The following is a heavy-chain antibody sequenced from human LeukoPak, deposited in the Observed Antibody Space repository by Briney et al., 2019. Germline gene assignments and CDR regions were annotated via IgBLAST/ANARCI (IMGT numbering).Heavy chain of an antibody. CDR2: IIPILGIA. CDR1: GGTFSSYA. V-gene: IGHV1-69*04. CDR3: ARVPGITGIYYFDY. D-gene: IGHD1-20*01. J-gene: IGHJ4*02. Sequence: SVKVSCKSSGGTFSSYAIIWVRQAPGQGLEWMGRIIPILGIANYAQKFQGRVTITADKSTSTAYMELSSLRSEDTAVYYCARVPGITGIYYFDYWGQGTLVTVSS.